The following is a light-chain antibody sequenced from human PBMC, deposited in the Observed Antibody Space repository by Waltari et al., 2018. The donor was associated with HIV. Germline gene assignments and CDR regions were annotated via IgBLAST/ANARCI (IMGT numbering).Light chain of an antibody. CDR2: GTA. V-gene: IGKV3-20*01. CDR3: QQYSDSMYT. CDR1: QRVGTNL. Sequence: ETVLSQSPGTLSLSPGERATLSCRARQRVGTNLLAWYQQKPGQAPRLLIFGTATRATGVPDRCSGSGSGTDFTLTISRLEPDDFAVYYCQQYSDSMYTFGQGTKLEIK. J-gene: IGKJ2*01.